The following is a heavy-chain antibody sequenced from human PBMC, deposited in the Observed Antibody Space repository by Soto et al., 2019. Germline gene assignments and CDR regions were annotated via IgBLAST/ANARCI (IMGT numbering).Heavy chain of an antibody. CDR1: GLTFSSSS. CDR3: ARRLAPSVSALGY. Sequence: GGSLRLSCAASGLTFSSSSVHWVRQAPGKGLGWVAVISENGDRQYSTDSVRGRFLVSRDTFNNTIYLQMNSLRPEDTGEYFCARRLAPSVSALGYWGQGALVTVSS. V-gene: IGHV3-30-3*01. D-gene: IGHD1-26*01. CDR2: ISENGDRQ. J-gene: IGHJ4*02.